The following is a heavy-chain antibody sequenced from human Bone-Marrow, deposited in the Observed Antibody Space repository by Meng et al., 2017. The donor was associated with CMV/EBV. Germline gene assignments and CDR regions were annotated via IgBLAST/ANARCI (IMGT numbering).Heavy chain of an antibody. Sequence: GSLRLSCTVSGGSISSSSYYWGWIRQPPGKGLEWIGSIYYSGSTYYNPSLKSRVTISIDASKSQFSLKLTSVTAADTAFYYCARSGYSGGWYEIAYWGQGKRVNGAS. CDR2: IYYSGST. J-gene: IGHJ4*02. D-gene: IGHD6-19*01. V-gene: IGHV4-39*07. CDR3: ARSGYSGGWYEIAY. CDR1: GGSISSSSYY.